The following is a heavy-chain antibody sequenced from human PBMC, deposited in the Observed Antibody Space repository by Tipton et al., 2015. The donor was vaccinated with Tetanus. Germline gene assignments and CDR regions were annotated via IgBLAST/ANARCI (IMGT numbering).Heavy chain of an antibody. Sequence: QLVQSGAEVKEPGASVKVSCKASGYTFTGYYMHWVRQAPGQGLEWMGWINPNSGGTNYAQKFQGRVTMTRDTSISTAYMELSRLRSDDTAVYYCAREAMAAAGTGDYWGQGTLVTVSS. CDR2: INPNSGGT. J-gene: IGHJ4*02. V-gene: IGHV1-2*02. D-gene: IGHD6-13*01. CDR3: AREAMAAAGTGDY. CDR1: GYTFTGYY.